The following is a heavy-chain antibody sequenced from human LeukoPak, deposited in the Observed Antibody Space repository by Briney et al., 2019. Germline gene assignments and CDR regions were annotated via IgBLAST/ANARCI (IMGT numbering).Heavy chain of an antibody. J-gene: IGHJ5*02. V-gene: IGHV1-69*05. CDR3: ARVDKYSGSYH. CDR2: IIHIFGTA. D-gene: IGHD1-26*01. Sequence: SVKVSCKASGGTFISYAISWVRQAPGQGLEWMGRIIHIFGTANYAQKFQGRVTIITDESTSTAYMELSSLRSEDTAVYYCARVDKYSGSYHWGQGTLVTVSS. CDR1: GGTFISYA.